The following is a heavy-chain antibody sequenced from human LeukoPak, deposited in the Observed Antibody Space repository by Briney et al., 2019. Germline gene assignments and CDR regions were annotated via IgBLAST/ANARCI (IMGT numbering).Heavy chain of an antibody. V-gene: IGHV3-33*01. CDR1: GFTFGSYG. CDR2: IWYDGSNK. Sequence: GGSLRLSCAASGFTFGSYGMHWVRQAPGKGLEWVAVIWYDGSNKYYADSVKGRFTISRDNSKNTLYLQMNSLRAEDTAVYYCARGNSGSSPFDYWGQGTLVTVSS. D-gene: IGHD1-26*01. J-gene: IGHJ4*02. CDR3: ARGNSGSSPFDY.